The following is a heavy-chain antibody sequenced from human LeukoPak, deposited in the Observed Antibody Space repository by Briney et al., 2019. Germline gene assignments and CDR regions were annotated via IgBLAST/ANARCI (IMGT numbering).Heavy chain of an antibody. V-gene: IGHV1-8*01. CDR2: MNPNSGNT. CDR1: GYTFTSYD. CDR3: ARAGIAVAGRWFDP. Sequence: ASVTVSFKASGYTFTSYDINWVRQATGQGLEWMGWMNPNSGNTGYAQKFQGRVTMTRNTSISTAYMELSSPRSEDTAVYYCARAGIAVAGRWFDPWGQGTLVTVSS. D-gene: IGHD6-19*01. J-gene: IGHJ5*02.